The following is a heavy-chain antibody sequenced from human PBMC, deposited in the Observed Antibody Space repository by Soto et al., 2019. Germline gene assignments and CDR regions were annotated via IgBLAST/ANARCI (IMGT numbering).Heavy chain of an antibody. CDR3: AIDGRMSSRVNWFYP. V-gene: IGHV4-34*01. D-gene: IGHD2-15*01. J-gene: IGHJ5*02. CDR2: INHSGST. Sequence: PSETLSLTCAVYGVSFIGYYWSWIRQPPGKGLEWIGEINHSGSTNYNPSLKSRVTISVDTSKNQFSLKLSSVTAADTAVYYCAIDGRMSSRVNWFYPCGQGTLVTVSS. CDR1: GVSFIGYY.